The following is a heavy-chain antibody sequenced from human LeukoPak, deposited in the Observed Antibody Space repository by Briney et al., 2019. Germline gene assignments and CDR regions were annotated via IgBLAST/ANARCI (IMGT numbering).Heavy chain of an antibody. J-gene: IGHJ2*01. Sequence: KPSETLSLTCAVYGGSFSGYYWSWIRQPPGKGLEWIGEINHSGSTNYNPSLKSRVTISVDTSKNQFSLKLSSVTAADTTVYYCARVTRIRSLRASLRDVKKFAANWYFDLWGRGTLVTVSS. CDR1: GGSFSGYY. D-gene: IGHD2-15*01. V-gene: IGHV4-34*01. CDR2: INHSGST. CDR3: ARVTRIRSLRASLRDVKKFAANWYFDL.